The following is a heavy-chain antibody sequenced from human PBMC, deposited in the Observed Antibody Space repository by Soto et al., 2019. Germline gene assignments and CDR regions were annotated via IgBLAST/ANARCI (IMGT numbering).Heavy chain of an antibody. D-gene: IGHD6-13*01. CDR2: ISYDGSNK. CDR1: GFTFSSYA. CDR3: ASPPSAAQYYYYYYGMDV. J-gene: IGHJ6*02. Sequence: QVQLVESGGGVVQPGRSLRLSCAASGFTFSSYAMHWVRQAPGKGLEWVAVISYDGSNKYYADSVKGRFTISRDNSKNKMYLQMNSLRAEDTAVYYCASPPSAAQYYYYYYGMDVWGQGTTVTVSS. V-gene: IGHV3-30-3*01.